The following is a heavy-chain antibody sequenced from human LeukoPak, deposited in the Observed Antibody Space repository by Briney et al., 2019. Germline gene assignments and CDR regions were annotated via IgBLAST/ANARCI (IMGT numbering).Heavy chain of an antibody. V-gene: IGHV3-23*01. J-gene: IGHJ4*02. CDR3: AKDSAKKYDDY. Sequence: GGSLRLSCAASGFTFSLTYMAWVRQAPGKGLEWVSGISGSDGSTNYADSVKGRFTISRENSKNTLYLQMNSLRAEDTAVYYCAKDSAKKYDDYWGQGTLVTVSS. CDR2: ISGSDGST. D-gene: IGHD2/OR15-2a*01. CDR1: GFTFSLTY.